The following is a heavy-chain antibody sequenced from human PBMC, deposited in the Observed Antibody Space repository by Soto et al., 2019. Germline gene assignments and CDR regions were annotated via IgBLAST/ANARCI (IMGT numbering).Heavy chain of an antibody. CDR3: ARGGGYCSGGSCYVNWFDP. D-gene: IGHD2-15*01. CDR1: GGSISSYY. J-gene: IGHJ5*02. Sequence: SETLSLTCTVSGGSISSYYWSWIRQPPGKGLEWIGYIYYSGSTNYNPSLKSRVTISVDTSKNQFSLKLSSVTAADTAVYYCARGGGYCSGGSCYVNWFDPWGQGTLVTVSS. V-gene: IGHV4-59*01. CDR2: IYYSGST.